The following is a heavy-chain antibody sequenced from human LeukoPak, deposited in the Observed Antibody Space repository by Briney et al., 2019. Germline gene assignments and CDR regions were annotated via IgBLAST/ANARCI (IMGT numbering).Heavy chain of an antibody. CDR3: ASSSPAPFDY. CDR1: GGSISSYY. J-gene: IGHJ4*02. V-gene: IGHV4-59*01. CDR2: IYYRGST. Sequence: PSETLSLTCTVSGGSISSYYWSSVRQPPGKGLEWIGYIYYRGSTNYNPSLKCRVTISVDTSKNQFSLKLSSVTAADTAVYYCASSSPAPFDYWGQGTLVTVSS.